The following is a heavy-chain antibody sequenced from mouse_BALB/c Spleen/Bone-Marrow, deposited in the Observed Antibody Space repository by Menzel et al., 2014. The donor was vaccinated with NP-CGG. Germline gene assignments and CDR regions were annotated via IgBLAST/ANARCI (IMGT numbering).Heavy chain of an antibody. CDR2: IWAGGST. D-gene: IGHD2-4*01. CDR1: GFSLTSYG. Sequence: VKVVESGPGLVAPSQSLSITCTVSGFSLTSYGVHWVRQPPGKGLEWLGVIWAGGSTNYNSALMSRLSISKDNSKSXVFLKMNSLQTDYTAMYYCASPIYYDYPLFAYWGQGTLATVSA. CDR3: ASPIYYDYPLFAY. V-gene: IGHV2-9*02. J-gene: IGHJ3*01.